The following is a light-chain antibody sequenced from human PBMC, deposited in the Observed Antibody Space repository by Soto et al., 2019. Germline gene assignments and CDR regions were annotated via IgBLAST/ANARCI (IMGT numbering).Light chain of an antibody. CDR3: QQYNSYWT. CDR2: DVS. J-gene: IGKJ1*01. Sequence: DIQMTQSPSTLSASVGYRVTITCRASQSISTWLAWYQQQPGKAPKLLIYDVSSLESGVPSRFSGSGSGTEFTLTISSLQPDDFATYYCQQYNSYWTFGQGTKVDIK. CDR1: QSISTW. V-gene: IGKV1-5*01.